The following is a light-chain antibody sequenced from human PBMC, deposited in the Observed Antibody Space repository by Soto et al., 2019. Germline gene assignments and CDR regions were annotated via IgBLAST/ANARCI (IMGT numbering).Light chain of an antibody. Sequence: QSVLTQPPSASGTPGQRVTISCSGSSSNIGSNYVYWYQQLPGTAPKLLIYRNNQRPSGVPDRFSGSKSGTSATLGITGLQTGDEADYYCGTWDSSLSAYVVFGGGTKLTVL. J-gene: IGLJ2*01. CDR3: GTWDSSLSAYVV. V-gene: IGLV1-47*01. CDR2: RNN. CDR1: SSNIGSNY.